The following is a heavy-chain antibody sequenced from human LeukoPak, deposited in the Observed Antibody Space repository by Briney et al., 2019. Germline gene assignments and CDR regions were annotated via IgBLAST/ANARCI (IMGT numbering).Heavy chain of an antibody. CDR2: INYSGSA. V-gene: IGHV4-61*08. J-gene: IGHJ6*02. CDR3: ARDGSNWSNDYYHGVDV. Sequence: SETLSLTCTVSGGSISSGGYYWSWIRQHPGKGLEWIGYINYSGSATYNPSLKSRVTISVDTSKNQFSLRLSSVTAADTAVYYCARDGSNWSNDYYHGVDVWGQGTTVTVSS. D-gene: IGHD4-11*01. CDR1: GGSISSGGYY.